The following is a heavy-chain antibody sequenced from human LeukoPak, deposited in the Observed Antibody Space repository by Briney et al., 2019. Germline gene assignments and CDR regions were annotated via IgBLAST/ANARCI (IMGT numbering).Heavy chain of an antibody. V-gene: IGHV1-69*04. CDR3: ARDIEIST. J-gene: IGHJ3*01. Sequence: GSSVKVSCKASGGTFSSYAISWVRQAPGQGLEWMGRIIPILGIANYAQKFQGRVTITADKSTSTAYMELSSLRSEDTAIYHCARDIEISTWGLGTMVTVSS. CDR2: IIPILGIA. D-gene: IGHD1-26*01. CDR1: GGTFSSYA.